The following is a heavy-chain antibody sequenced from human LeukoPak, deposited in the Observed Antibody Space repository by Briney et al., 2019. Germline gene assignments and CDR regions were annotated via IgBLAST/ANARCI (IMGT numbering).Heavy chain of an antibody. CDR1: GFTFNNAW. CDR3: AKARDIVVVPAALRYFQH. D-gene: IGHD2-2*01. Sequence: PGGSLRLSCAASGFTFNNAWMSWVRQAPGKGLEWVAFIRYDGSNKYYADSVKGRFTISRDNSKNTLYLQMNSLRAEDAAVYYCAKARDIVVVPAALRYFQHWGQGTLVTVSS. CDR2: IRYDGSNK. V-gene: IGHV3-30*02. J-gene: IGHJ1*01.